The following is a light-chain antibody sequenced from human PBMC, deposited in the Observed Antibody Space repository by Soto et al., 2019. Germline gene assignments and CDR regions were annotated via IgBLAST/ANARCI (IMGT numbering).Light chain of an antibody. Sequence: EVVMTQSPATLPLSPGGRVTLSCRASQSVGNNLAWYQQRPGQPPRLLIYGASTRDTGVPTRFSGSGSGTEFTLTITSLQSEDFAVYYCQPYNNWPLTFGGGTKVDIK. CDR1: QSVGNN. CDR2: GAS. V-gene: IGKV3D-15*01. CDR3: QPYNNWPLT. J-gene: IGKJ4*01.